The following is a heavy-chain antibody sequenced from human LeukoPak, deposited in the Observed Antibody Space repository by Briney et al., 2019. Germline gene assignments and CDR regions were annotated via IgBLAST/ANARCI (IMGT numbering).Heavy chain of an antibody. Sequence: PGGSLRLSCAASGFTFSSYSMNWVRQAPGKGLEWVSYISSSSSTIYYADSVKGRFTISRDNAKNSLYLQMNSLRAEDAAVYYCAKPDSSTWYGRGFDHWGQGTLVTVSS. CDR2: ISSSSSTI. CDR3: AKPDSSTWYGRGFDH. CDR1: GFTFSSYS. V-gene: IGHV3-48*04. J-gene: IGHJ4*02. D-gene: IGHD6-13*01.